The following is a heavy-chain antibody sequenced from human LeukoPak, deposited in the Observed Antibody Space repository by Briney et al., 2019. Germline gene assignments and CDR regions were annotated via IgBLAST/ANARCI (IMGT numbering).Heavy chain of an antibody. CDR2: ISWNSGSI. D-gene: IGHD5-18*01. CDR1: GFSFDDYA. V-gene: IGHV3-9*01. CDR3: AKGRGYSYGYLADY. J-gene: IGHJ4*02. Sequence: GGSLRLSCAASGFSFDDYAMHWVRQAPGKGLEWVSGISWNSGSIGYADSVKGRFTTSRDNAKNSLYLQMNSLRAEDTASYYCAKGRGYSYGYLADYWGQGTLVTVSS.